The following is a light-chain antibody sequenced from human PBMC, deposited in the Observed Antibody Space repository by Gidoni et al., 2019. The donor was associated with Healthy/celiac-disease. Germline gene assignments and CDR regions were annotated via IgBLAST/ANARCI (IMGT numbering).Light chain of an antibody. J-gene: IGKJ5*01. V-gene: IGKV3-20*01. CDR2: GAS. Sequence: EIVLTPPSGILSLSPGERATRCCRARQSVSSSYLAWYQQKPGQAPSLLIYGASSRATGIPDRFSGSGAGTDFTLTISRLEPEDFAMYYCQQYNSSPITFGQGTRLESK. CDR3: QQYNSSPIT. CDR1: QSVSSSY.